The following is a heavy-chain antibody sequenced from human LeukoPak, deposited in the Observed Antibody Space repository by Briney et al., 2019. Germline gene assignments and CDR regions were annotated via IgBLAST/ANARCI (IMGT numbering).Heavy chain of an antibody. J-gene: IGHJ4*02. CDR2: ISSSGSAI. CDR3: AEGWSDY. V-gene: IGHV3-48*03. Sequence: TGGSLTLSCAVSGFTLSSSEMNWVRQAPGKGLEWVSYISSSGSAIYYADSVKGRFTISRDNAKNSLFLEMSSLRAEDTGVYYCAEGWSDYWGQGTQVTVSS. CDR1: GFTLSSSE. D-gene: IGHD6-19*01.